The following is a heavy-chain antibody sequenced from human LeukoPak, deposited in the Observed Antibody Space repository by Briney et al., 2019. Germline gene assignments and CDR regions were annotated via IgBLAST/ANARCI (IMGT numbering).Heavy chain of an antibody. CDR2: VYFTGST. J-gene: IGHJ4*02. D-gene: IGHD1-26*01. CDR3: ARHDVTGSYFSDS. CDR1: GGSINYYY. Sequence: SETLSLTCTVSGGSINYYYWSWIRQPPGKGLEWIGYVYFTGSTAYSPSLKSRVTVSVDASKGQFSLRLRSVTAADTAVYYCARHDVTGSYFSDSWGQGTLVTVAS. V-gene: IGHV4-59*08.